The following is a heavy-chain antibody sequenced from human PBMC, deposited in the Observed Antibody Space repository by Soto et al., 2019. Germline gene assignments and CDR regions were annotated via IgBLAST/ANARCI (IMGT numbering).Heavy chain of an antibody. Sequence: ASVNVSCKGSGCRFSIDAISWVRKKHEQRLEWMGWINAGNGNTIYSQKFQGRVTITRDTSANTAYMELSSLGSEDTTVYYCARSPRSGGNYYYALDVWGHGPTVTVSS. CDR1: GCRFSIDA. CDR2: INAGNGNT. J-gene: IGHJ6*02. V-gene: IGHV1-3*01. CDR3: ARSPRSGGNYYYALDV. D-gene: IGHD2-15*01.